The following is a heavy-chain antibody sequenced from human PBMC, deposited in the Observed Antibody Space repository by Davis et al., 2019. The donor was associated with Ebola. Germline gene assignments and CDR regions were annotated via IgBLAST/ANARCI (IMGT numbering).Heavy chain of an antibody. CDR1: GGSINSYY. CDR3: ARGRTVVVAATPYYYYGMDV. D-gene: IGHD2-15*01. V-gene: IGHV4-34*01. Sequence: SETLSLTCTVSGGSINSYYWSWIRQPPGKGLEWIGEINHSGSTNYNPSLKSRVTISVDTSKNQFSLKLSSVTAADTAVYYCARGRTVVVAATPYYYYGMDVWGQGTTVTVSS. J-gene: IGHJ6*02. CDR2: INHSGST.